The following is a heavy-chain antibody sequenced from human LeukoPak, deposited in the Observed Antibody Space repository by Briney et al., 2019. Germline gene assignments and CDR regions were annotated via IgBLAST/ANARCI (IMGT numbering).Heavy chain of an antibody. D-gene: IGHD3-22*01. CDR3: ARAPGYYYGSSGYCLDY. CDR1: GGSLSGFY. J-gene: IGHJ4*02. V-gene: IGHV4-34*01. CDR2: IHHSGRT. Sequence: SETLSLTSAVYGGSLSGFYWSWIRQAPGEGLEWIGEIHHSGRTSHNPSLKSRVTMSVDTSSNQFSLKMSAVTAADTAVYYCARAPGYYYGSSGYCLDYWGQGSMVTVSS.